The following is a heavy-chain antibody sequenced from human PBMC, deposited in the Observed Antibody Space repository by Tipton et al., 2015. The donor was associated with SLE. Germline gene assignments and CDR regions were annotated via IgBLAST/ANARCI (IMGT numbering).Heavy chain of an antibody. V-gene: IGHV4-39*01. J-gene: IGHJ6*02. CDR3: ATTPIAARPGSYYYYYYGMDV. Sequence: LRLSCTVSGGSISTSSYYWGWIRQPPGKGLEWIGIIHYRGSTYYNPSLKSRITISVDTSNNQFSLMLSSVTAADTAVYYCATTPIAARPGSYYYYYYGMDVWGQGTTVTVSS. D-gene: IGHD6-6*01. CDR2: IHYRGST. CDR1: GGSISTSSYY.